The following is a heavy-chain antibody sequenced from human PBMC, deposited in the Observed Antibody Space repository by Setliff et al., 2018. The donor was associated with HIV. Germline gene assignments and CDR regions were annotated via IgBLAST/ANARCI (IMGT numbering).Heavy chain of an antibody. CDR3: AKDRGSGWYNPGDY. CDR1: GFTVSSNY. Sequence: GGSLRLSCAASGFTVSSNYMSWVRQAPGKGLEWVSVIYSGGSTYYTDSVKGRFTISRDNSKNTLYLQMNSLRAEDTAVYYCAKDRGSGWYNPGDYWGQGTLVTVSS. D-gene: IGHD6-19*01. V-gene: IGHV3-66*02. CDR2: IYSGGST. J-gene: IGHJ4*02.